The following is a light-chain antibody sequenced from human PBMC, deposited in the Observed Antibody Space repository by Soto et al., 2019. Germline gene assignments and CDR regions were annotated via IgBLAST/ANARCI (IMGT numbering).Light chain of an antibody. CDR3: QHYNRYEGT. CDR1: QGISSY. Sequence: DIQLTQSPSFLSASVGDRVTITCRASQGISSYLAWYQQKPGKAPKLLIYDASNLESGVPSRFTGSGSGTEFYLTISSLQPDDFAIYYCQHYNRYEGTFGQGTKVDI. V-gene: IGKV1-9*01. J-gene: IGKJ1*01. CDR2: DAS.